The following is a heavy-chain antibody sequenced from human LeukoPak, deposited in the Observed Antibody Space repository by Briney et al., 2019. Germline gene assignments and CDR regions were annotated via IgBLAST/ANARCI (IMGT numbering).Heavy chain of an antibody. D-gene: IGHD6-19*01. J-gene: IGHJ4*02. V-gene: IGHV3-30*04. Sequence: HPGGSLRLSCAASGFTFSSYVMHWVRQAPGKGLEWVTVISNDGSNKYHADSVKGRFTSSRDNSKNTLYLQMNSLRDEDTAVYYCARDRGQWLLPLLDYWGQGTPVTVSS. CDR3: ARDRGQWLLPLLDY. CDR2: ISNDGSNK. CDR1: GFTFSSYV.